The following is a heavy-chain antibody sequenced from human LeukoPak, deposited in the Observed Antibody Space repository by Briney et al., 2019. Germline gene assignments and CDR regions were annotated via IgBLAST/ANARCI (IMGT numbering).Heavy chain of an antibody. D-gene: IGHD3-22*01. CDR1: GFTFDDYA. CDR2: ISWDSGSE. CDR3: AKGNSYDSSGLPFDY. J-gene: IGHJ4*02. V-gene: IGHV3-9*01. Sequence: GGSLRLSCAASGFTFDDYAMHWVRQAPGKGLEWVSGISWDSGSEDSADSVKGRFTISRDNARNSLYLQMNSLRAEDTALYYCAKGNSYDSSGLPFDYWGQGTLVTVSS.